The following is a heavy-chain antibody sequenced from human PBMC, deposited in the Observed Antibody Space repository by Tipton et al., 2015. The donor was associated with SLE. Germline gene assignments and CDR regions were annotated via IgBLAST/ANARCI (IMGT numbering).Heavy chain of an antibody. CDR3: ARFPGLSTGKPYFDL. D-gene: IGHD1-14*01. V-gene: IGHV4-59*01. CDR1: GDSISAYY. CDR2: VYYTGST. J-gene: IGHJ2*01. Sequence: GLVKPSGTLSLTCAVSGDSISAYYWSWIRQPPGKGLEWIGYVYYTGSTNYNPSLKSRVAISVDTSKNQFSLRLSSVTAADTAMYYCARFPGLSTGKPYFDLWGRGTLVTVSS.